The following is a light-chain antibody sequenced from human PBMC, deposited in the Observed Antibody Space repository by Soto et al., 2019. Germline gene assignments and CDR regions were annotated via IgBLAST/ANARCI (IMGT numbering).Light chain of an antibody. J-gene: IGKJ2*02. V-gene: IGKV3-15*01. Sequence: EIAMTHSPAPLSVSPGERATLSCRASQSISTELAWYQQVPGQPPRLLIYSASTRATGVPARFTGSGSGSEFTLTISGLQSEDFALYYCQQGHHWPSTCGQGTRLEI. CDR1: QSISTE. CDR3: QQGHHWPST. CDR2: SAS.